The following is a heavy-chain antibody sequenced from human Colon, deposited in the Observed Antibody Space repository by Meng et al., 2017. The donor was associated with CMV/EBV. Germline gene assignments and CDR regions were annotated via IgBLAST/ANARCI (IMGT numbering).Heavy chain of an antibody. CDR2: ISNTGAM. CDR3: AVEYTGSRQNAFYI. D-gene: IGHD6-13*01. V-gene: IGHV3-48*03. CDR1: GFTFSNYE. J-gene: IGHJ3*02. Sequence: GESLKISCAASGFTFSNYEMNWVRQAPGKGLEWVSYISNTGAMYYADSVKGRFTISRDNARNSLYLQMNSLRAEDTAVYYCAVEYTGSRQNAFYIWGQGTLVTVSS.